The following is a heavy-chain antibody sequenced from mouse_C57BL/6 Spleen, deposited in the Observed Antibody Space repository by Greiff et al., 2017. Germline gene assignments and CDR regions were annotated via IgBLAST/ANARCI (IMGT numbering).Heavy chain of an antibody. D-gene: IGHD1-1*01. CDR3: ARGDYGSTFDGY. V-gene: IGHV1-20*01. Sequence: VQLQQSGPELVKPGDSVKISCKASGYSFTGYFMNWVMQSHGKSLEWIGRINPYNGDTFYNQKFKGKATLTVDKSSSTAHMELRSLTSEDSAVYYCARGDYGSTFDGYWGQGTTLTVSS. CDR1: GYSFTGYF. CDR2: INPYNGDT. J-gene: IGHJ2*01.